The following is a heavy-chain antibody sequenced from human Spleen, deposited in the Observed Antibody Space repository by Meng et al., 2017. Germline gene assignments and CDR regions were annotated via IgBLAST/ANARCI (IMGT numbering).Heavy chain of an antibody. V-gene: IGHV3-23*01. CDR2: IGGRDGRT. CDR1: GFTIDIYE. Sequence: GESLKISCAASGFTIDIYEMSWVRQAPGTGLEWVSGIGGRDGRTYYADSVQGRFTISRDNSKNTLYLQMNSLRVDDTAAYYCATFDDYANPQAIWGQGTLVTVSS. D-gene: IGHD4-17*01. J-gene: IGHJ4*02. CDR3: ATFDDYANPQAI.